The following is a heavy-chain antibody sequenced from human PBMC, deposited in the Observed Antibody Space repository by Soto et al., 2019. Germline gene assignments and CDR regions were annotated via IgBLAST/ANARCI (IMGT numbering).Heavy chain of an antibody. CDR3: GRGPSPRAPAGGTPYYYAMDV. CDR1: GYDFTAYD. J-gene: IGHJ6*02. D-gene: IGHD6-13*01. Sequence: ASVQVSCKASGYDFTAYDINWVRQASGQGLEWMGWMNPINGATGSARRFQGRVSMTRNTATGTAYLELTSLRSDDSAVYYCGRGPSPRAPAGGTPYYYAMDVWGQGTTVNVSS. V-gene: IGHV1-8*02. CDR2: MNPINGAT.